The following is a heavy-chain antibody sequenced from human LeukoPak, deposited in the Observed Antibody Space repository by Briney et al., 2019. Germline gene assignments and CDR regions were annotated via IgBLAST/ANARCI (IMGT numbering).Heavy chain of an antibody. J-gene: IGHJ4*02. D-gene: IGHD3-3*01. CDR2: ISHSGST. CDR1: GGSLSSRNYY. V-gene: IGHV4-39*01. Sequence: SETLTLTCSVSGGSLSSRNYYWGWIRQTPGKGLEWIGSISHSGSTYYNPSLQSRVTILVDTSKNQFSLRVSSVTAADTALYYCARHLAYNFWSGPSPSFDYWGQGALVTVSS. CDR3: ARHLAYNFWSGPSPSFDY.